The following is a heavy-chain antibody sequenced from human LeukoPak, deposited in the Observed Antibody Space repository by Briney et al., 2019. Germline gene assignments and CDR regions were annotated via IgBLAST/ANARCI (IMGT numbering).Heavy chain of an antibody. Sequence: PGGSLRLSCAASVFSISTYWMHWVRQAPGKGLVWVSRINGDGSSTKYADSVKGRFTISRDNAKNTLYLQMTSLRAEDTAVYYCAALPPPIHWGQGTLVTVSS. V-gene: IGHV3-74*01. CDR3: AALPPPIH. J-gene: IGHJ4*02. CDR2: INGDGSST. CDR1: VFSISTYW.